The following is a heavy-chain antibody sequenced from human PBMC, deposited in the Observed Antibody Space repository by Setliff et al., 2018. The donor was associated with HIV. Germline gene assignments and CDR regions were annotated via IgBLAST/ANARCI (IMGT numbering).Heavy chain of an antibody. V-gene: IGHV1-46*01. CDR2: INPNSGGKT. D-gene: IGHD3-22*01. J-gene: IGHJ3*02. CDR1: GYTFTGNY. CDR3: ARCYYDSSGPTDAFDI. Sequence: ASVKVSCKASGYTFTGNYIHWVRQAPGQGLAWMGWINPNSGGKTRYAKKFQGRLTMTRDTSRSTVYMELSSLRSEDTAMYYCARCYYDSSGPTDAFDIWGQGTVVTVSS.